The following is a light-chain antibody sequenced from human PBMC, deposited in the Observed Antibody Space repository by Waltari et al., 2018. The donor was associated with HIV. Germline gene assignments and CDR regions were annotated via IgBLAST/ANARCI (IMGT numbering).Light chain of an antibody. V-gene: IGLV2-11*01. CDR1: SSHVGGYNF. CDR3: SSFAGAYTFVI. Sequence: QSALTQPRSVSGSPGQSVSISCSGTSSHVGGYNFVSWYQQHPNKAPKLIIYDVNERPSGVPHRFAGSKSGNTATLTISGLQADDEADYFCSSFAGAYTFVIFGGGTKLAVV. CDR2: DVN. J-gene: IGLJ2*01.